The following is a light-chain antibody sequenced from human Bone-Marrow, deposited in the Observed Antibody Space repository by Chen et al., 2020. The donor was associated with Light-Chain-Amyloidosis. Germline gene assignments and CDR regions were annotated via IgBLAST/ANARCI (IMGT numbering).Light chain of an antibody. CDR2: RDT. V-gene: IGLV3-25*03. Sequence: SYELTQPPSLSVSPGQTARITCSGDDLPTKYAYWYQQKPGQAPVLVIHRDTERPSGISERFSGSGSGTTATLTISGVQAEDEADYHCQSADSSGTYEVIVGGGTKLTVL. CDR3: QSADSSGTYEVI. J-gene: IGLJ2*01. CDR1: DLPTKY.